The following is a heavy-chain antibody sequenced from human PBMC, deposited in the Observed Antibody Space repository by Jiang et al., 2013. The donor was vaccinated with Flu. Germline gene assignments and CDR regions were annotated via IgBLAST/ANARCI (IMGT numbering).Heavy chain of an antibody. CDR3: ARKGLGSDYYFFDY. V-gene: IGHV2-5*06. Sequence: KPTQTLTLTCTFSGFSLTTSGVGVGWIRQPPGKALEWLALVYWDDDKRYRPSLKSRVTITKDTANNQVVLTMTNMDPLDTATYYCARKGLGSDYYFFDYWGQGTLVTVSS. CDR2: VYWDDDK. D-gene: IGHD3-22*01. CDR1: GFSLTTSGVG. J-gene: IGHJ4*02.